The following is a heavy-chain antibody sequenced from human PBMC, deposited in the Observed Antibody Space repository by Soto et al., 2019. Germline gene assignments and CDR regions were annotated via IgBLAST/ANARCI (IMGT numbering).Heavy chain of an antibody. J-gene: IGHJ4*02. V-gene: IGHV3-23*01. D-gene: IGHD2-21*02. CDR3: AKLKVDVTAQAGY. CDR2: ISKNGGIT. Sequence: EVQLLESGGGLVQPGGSLRLSCVASGFTFSSYGLSWVRQAPGKGLEWVSSISKNGGITYYTDSVKGQFTISRDNSKSTLYLQMNALRADDTALYYCAKLKVDVTAQAGYWGQGTLVTVSS. CDR1: GFTFSSYG.